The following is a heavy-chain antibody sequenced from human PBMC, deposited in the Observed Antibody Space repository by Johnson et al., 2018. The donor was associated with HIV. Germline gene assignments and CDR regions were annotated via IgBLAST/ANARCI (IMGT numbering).Heavy chain of an antibody. CDR1: GFTFSDHY. J-gene: IGHJ3*02. CDR3: ASDYSDIGGYRLRAYHI. V-gene: IGHV3-11*04. Sequence: VESGGGLVKPGGSLRLSCVASGFTFSDHYMSWIRQAPGKGLEWVAHISSSGSNRDYSDSVKGRFTISRDNAKNSLFLQMNSMRAEDTAVYYCASDYSDIGGYRLRAYHIWGQGTMVTVSS. CDR2: ISSSGSNR. D-gene: IGHD3-22*01.